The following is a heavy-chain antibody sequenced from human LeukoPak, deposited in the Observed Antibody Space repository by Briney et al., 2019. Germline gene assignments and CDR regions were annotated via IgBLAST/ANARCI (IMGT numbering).Heavy chain of an antibody. Sequence: ASVKVSCKASGYTFTGNYMHWVRQAPGQGLEWMGWINPNSGGTNYAQKFQGWVTMTRDTSISTAYMELSRLRSDDTAVYYCARGSVDMAAAGLDYWGQGTLVTVSS. V-gene: IGHV1-2*04. CDR1: GYTFTGNY. CDR2: INPNSGGT. J-gene: IGHJ4*02. CDR3: ARGSVDMAAAGLDY. D-gene: IGHD6-13*01.